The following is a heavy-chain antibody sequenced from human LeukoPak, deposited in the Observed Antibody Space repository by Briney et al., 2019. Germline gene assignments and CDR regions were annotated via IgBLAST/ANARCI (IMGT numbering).Heavy chain of an antibody. CDR3: ARDSTQFWSGYYGY. V-gene: IGHV3-30*04. J-gene: IGHJ4*02. CDR2: ISYDGSNK. CDR1: GFTFSSYA. D-gene: IGHD3-3*01. Sequence: GRSLRLSCAASGFTFSSYAMHWVRQAPGKGLEWVAVISYDGSNKYYADSVKGRFTISRDNSKNTLYLQMNSLRAEDTAVYYCARDSTQFWSGYYGYWGQGTLVTVSS.